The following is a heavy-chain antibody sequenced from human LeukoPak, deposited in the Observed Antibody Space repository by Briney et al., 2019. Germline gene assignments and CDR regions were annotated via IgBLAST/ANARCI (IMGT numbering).Heavy chain of an antibody. V-gene: IGHV4-34*01. CDR2: INHSGST. J-gene: IGHJ2*01. CDR1: GGSFSGYY. CDR3: ARVTVVVVAASRYFDL. D-gene: IGHD2-15*01. Sequence: PSETLSLTCAVYGGSFSGYYWSWIRQPPGKGLEWIGEINHSGSTNYNPSLKSRVTISVDTSKNQFSLKLSSVTAADTAVYYCARVTVVVVAASRYFDLWGRGTLVTVSS.